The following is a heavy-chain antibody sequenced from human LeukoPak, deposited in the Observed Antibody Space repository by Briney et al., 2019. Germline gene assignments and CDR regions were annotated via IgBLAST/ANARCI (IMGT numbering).Heavy chain of an antibody. CDR1: GFTFGDYA. Sequence: GGSLRLSCTASGFTFGDYAMSWFRQAPGKGLEWVGFIRSKAYGGTTEYAASVKGRFTISRDDSKSIAYLQMNSLKTEDTAVYYCTRDPTVRGVIINNWFDPWGQGTLVTVSS. V-gene: IGHV3-49*03. D-gene: IGHD3-10*01. CDR3: TRDPTVRGVIINNWFDP. CDR2: IRSKAYGGTT. J-gene: IGHJ5*02.